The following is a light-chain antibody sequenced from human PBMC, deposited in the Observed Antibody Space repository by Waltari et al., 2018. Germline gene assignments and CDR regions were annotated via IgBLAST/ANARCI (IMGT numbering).Light chain of an antibody. CDR1: SSNIGNTY. V-gene: IGLV1-51*02. J-gene: IGLJ7*01. CDR3: GTWDSSLSGAV. Sequence: QFVLTPPPSVSAAPGPRVTISCPGGSSNIGNTYVSWYRQYPGTAPKLLIYENTGRPSGIPGRFSGSKSGTSATLDITGLQAGDEADYYCGTWDSSLSGAVFGGGTHLTVL. CDR2: ENT.